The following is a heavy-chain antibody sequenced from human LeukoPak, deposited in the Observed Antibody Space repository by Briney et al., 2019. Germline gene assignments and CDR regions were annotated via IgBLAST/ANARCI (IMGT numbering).Heavy chain of an antibody. J-gene: IGHJ5*02. V-gene: IGHV4-59*01. CDR2: IYYSGST. D-gene: IGHD6-13*01. Sequence: PSETLSLTCTVSGGSISSYYWSWIRQPPGKGLEWIGYIYYSGSTNYNPSPKSRVTISVDTSKNQFSLKLSSVTAADTAVYYCARDGRGSSSWYFDPWGQGTLVTVSS. CDR3: ARDGRGSSSWYFDP. CDR1: GGSISSYY.